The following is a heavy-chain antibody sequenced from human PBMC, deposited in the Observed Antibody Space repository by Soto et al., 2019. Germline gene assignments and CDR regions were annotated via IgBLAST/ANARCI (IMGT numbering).Heavy chain of an antibody. D-gene: IGHD4-17*01. Sequence: QVQLQESGPGLVKPSETLSLTCTVSGGSISSYYWSWIRQPPGKGLEWIGYIYYSGSTNYNPSLKSRVTISVDTSKNQLSLKLSSVTAADPAVYYCARTLFTYGNWFDPWGQGTLVTVSS. V-gene: IGHV4-59*01. CDR1: GGSISSYY. CDR3: ARTLFTYGNWFDP. CDR2: IYYSGST. J-gene: IGHJ5*02.